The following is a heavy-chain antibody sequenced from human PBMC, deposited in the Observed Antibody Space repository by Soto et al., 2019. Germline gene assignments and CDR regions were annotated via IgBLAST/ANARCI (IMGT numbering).Heavy chain of an antibody. J-gene: IGHJ4*02. D-gene: IGHD1-1*01. CDR1: GFTFSDHY. V-gene: IGHV3-72*01. CDR2: TRNKANSYTT. CDR3: ARSLRGTTGTTRASDY. Sequence: GESLKISCAASGFTFSDHYMDWVRQAPGKGLEWVGRTRNKANSYTTEYAASVKGRFTISRDDSKNSLYLQMNSLKTEDTAVYYCARSLRGTTGTTRASDYWGQGTLVTVSS.